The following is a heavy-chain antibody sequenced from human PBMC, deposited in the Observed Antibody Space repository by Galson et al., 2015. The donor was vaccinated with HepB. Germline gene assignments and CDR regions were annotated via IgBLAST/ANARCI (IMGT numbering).Heavy chain of an antibody. CDR3: ARDLYSSGWSPFDY. CDR2: ISSSSSYI. D-gene: IGHD6-19*01. J-gene: IGHJ4*02. V-gene: IGHV3-21*01. CDR1: GFTFSSYS. Sequence: SLRLSCAASGFTFSSYSMNWVRQAPGKGLEWVSSISSSSSYIYYADSVKGRFTISRDNAKNSLYLQMNSLRAEDTAVYYCARDLYSSGWSPFDYWGQGTLVTVSS.